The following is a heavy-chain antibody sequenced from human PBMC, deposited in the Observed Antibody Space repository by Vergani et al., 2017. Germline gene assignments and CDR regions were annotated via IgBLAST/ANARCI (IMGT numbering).Heavy chain of an antibody. CDR3: ARAEAAAAGRINWFDP. CDR1: GGSFSGYY. CDR2: INHSGST. J-gene: IGHJ5*02. Sequence: QVQLQQWGAGLLKPSETLSLTCAVYGGSFSGYYWSWIRQPPGKGLEWIGEINHSGSTNYNPSLKSRVTISVDTSKNQFSLKLSSVTAADTAVYYCARAEAAAAGRINWFDPWGQGTLVTVSS. D-gene: IGHD6-13*01. V-gene: IGHV4-34*01.